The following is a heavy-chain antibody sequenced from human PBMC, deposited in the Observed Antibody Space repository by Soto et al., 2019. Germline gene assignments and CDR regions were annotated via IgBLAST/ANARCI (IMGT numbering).Heavy chain of an antibody. Sequence: PGGSLRLSCAASGFTFSNTLMSWFGQVPGKGLEWVGRIKSKTDGGTTDYAAPVKGRFTISRDDSKNTLYLQMNSLKTEDTAVYYCTTEVYCSGGSCYLGAFDIWGQGTMVTVSS. CDR1: GFTFSNTL. V-gene: IGHV3-15*01. CDR3: TTEVYCSGGSCYLGAFDI. J-gene: IGHJ3*02. CDR2: IKSKTDGGTT. D-gene: IGHD2-15*01.